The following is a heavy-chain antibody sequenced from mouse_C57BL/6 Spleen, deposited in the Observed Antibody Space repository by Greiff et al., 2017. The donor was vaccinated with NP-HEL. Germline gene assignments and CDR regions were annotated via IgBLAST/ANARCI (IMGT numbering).Heavy chain of an antibody. D-gene: IGHD3-2*02. CDR2: INPNNGGT. CDR1: GYTFTDYY. V-gene: IGHV1-26*01. CDR3: ARGHHSSGYESY. Sequence: EVQLQQSGPELVKPGASVKISCKASGYTFTDYYMNWVKQSHGKSLEWIGDINPNNGGTSYNQKFKGKATLTVDKSSSTAYIELRSLTSEDSAVYYCARGHHSSGYESYWGQGTLVTVSA. J-gene: IGHJ3*01.